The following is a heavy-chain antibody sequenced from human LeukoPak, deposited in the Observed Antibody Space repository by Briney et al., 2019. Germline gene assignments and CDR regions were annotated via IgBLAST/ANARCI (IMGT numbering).Heavy chain of an antibody. CDR3: ARDPTSYDSSGYTIAGGDY. J-gene: IGHJ4*02. CDR1: GYTFTGYY. CDR2: INPNSGGT. Sequence: ASVKVSCKASGYTFTGYYMHWVRQAPGQGLELMGWINPNSGGTNYAQKFQGRVTMTRDTSISTAYMELSRLRSGDTAVYYCARDPTSYDSSGYTIAGGDYWGQGTLVTVSS. V-gene: IGHV1-2*02. D-gene: IGHD3-22*01.